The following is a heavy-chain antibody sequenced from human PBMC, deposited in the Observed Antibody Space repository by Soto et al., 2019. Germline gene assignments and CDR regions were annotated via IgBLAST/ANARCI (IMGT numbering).Heavy chain of an antibody. J-gene: IGHJ4*02. D-gene: IGHD5-12*01. CDR3: ARAFGMATTFFDY. CDR1: GGSISSYY. CDR2: IYYSGST. Sequence: SETLSLTCTVSGGSISSYYWSWIRQPPGKGLEWIGYIYYSGSTNYNPSLKSRVTISVDTSKSQFSLKLSSVTAADTAVYYCARAFGMATTFFDYWGQGTLVTVSS. V-gene: IGHV4-59*01.